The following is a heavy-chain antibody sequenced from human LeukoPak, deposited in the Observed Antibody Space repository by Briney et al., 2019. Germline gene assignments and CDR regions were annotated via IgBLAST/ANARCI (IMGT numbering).Heavy chain of an antibody. CDR1: GFTFSSYG. CDR2: ISYDGSNK. Sequence: GGSLRLSCAASGFTFSSYGMHWVRQAPGKGLEWVAVISYDGSNKYYADSAKGRFTISRDNSKNTLYLQMNSLRAEDTAVYYCAKSMGAARPKLGVDYWGQGTLVTVSS. V-gene: IGHV3-30*18. D-gene: IGHD6-6*01. J-gene: IGHJ4*02. CDR3: AKSMGAARPKLGVDY.